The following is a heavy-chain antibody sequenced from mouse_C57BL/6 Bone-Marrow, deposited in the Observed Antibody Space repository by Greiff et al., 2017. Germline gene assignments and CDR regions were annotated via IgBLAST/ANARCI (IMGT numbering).Heavy chain of an antibody. D-gene: IGHD2-5*01. CDR3: TRSCYSNYLYAMDY. CDR1: GYTFTSYW. J-gene: IGHJ4*01. Sequence: EVQGVESGTVLARPGASVKMSCKTSGYTFTSYWMHWVKQRPGPGLEWIGAIYPGNSDTSYNQKFKGKAKLTAVTSASTAYMELSSLTNEDSAVYYCTRSCYSNYLYAMDYWGQGTSVTVSS. V-gene: IGHV1-5*01. CDR2: IYPGNSDT.